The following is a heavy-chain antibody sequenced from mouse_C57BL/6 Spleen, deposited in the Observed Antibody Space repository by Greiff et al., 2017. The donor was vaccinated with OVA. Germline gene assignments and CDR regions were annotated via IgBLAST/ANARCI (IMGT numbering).Heavy chain of an antibody. D-gene: IGHD4-1*01. CDR2: IRSKSNNYAT. CDR1: GFSFNTYA. Sequence: EVKLMESGGGLVQPKGSLKLSCAASGFSFNTYAMNWVRQAPGKGLEWVARIRSKSNNYATYYADSVKDRFTISRDDSESMLYLQMNNLKTEDTAMYYCVRQDWEGFAYWGQGTLVTVSA. CDR3: VRQDWEGFAY. V-gene: IGHV10-1*01. J-gene: IGHJ3*01.